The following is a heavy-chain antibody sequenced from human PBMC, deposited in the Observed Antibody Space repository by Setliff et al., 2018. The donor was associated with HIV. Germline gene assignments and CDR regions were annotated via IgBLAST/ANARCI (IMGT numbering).Heavy chain of an antibody. Sequence: ASVKVSCKASGYTFTSYAMHWVRQAPGQRLEWMGWINAGNGNTKYSQKFQGRVTITRDTSASTAYMELTSLRSEDTAVYFCARDSHCSGPSCYSGGQFFDYWGQGTLVTVSS. CDR2: INAGNGNT. D-gene: IGHD2-15*01. CDR1: GYTFTSYA. J-gene: IGHJ4*02. V-gene: IGHV1-3*01. CDR3: ARDSHCSGPSCYSGGQFFDY.